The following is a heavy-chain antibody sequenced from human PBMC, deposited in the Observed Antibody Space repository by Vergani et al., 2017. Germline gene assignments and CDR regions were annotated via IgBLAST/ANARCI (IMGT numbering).Heavy chain of an antibody. D-gene: IGHD3-22*01. J-gene: IGHJ3*02. CDR2: ISSRSSTI. CDR3: ARNFPLSITMIVVDDAFDI. V-gene: IGHV3-48*01. Sequence: EVQLVESGGGLVQPGGSLRLSCAASGFTFSSYSMNWVRQAPGKGLEWVSYISSRSSTIYDADSVKGRFTISRDNAKNSLYLQMNSLRAGDTAVYYCARNFPLSITMIVVDDAFDIWGQGTMVTVCS. CDR1: GFTFSSYS.